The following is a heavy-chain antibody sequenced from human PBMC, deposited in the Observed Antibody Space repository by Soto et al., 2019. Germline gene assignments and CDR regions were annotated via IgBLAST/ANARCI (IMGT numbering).Heavy chain of an antibody. Sequence: GGSLRLSCAASGFTFSSYWMSWVCQAPGKGLEWVANLKQDGSEKYYVDSVKGRFTISRANATNSLYLQMNSLRAEDAAVYYGARVPVIAAAGDAFDIWGQGTMVTVSS. CDR3: ARVPVIAAAGDAFDI. CDR1: GFTFSSYW. J-gene: IGHJ3*02. D-gene: IGHD6-13*01. CDR2: LKQDGSEK. V-gene: IGHV3-7*03.